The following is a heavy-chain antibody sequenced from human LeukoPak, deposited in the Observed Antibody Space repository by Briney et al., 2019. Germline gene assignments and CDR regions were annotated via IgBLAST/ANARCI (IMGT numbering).Heavy chain of an antibody. V-gene: IGHV3-23*01. CDR1: GFTFSSYA. Sequence: PGGSLRLSCAASGFTFSSYAMSWVRQAPGRGLEWVSAISGSGGSTYYADSVKGRFTISRDNSKNTLYLQMNSLRAEDTAVYYCASRYYSYGYGDAFDIWGQGTMVTVSS. CDR2: ISGSGGST. D-gene: IGHD5-18*01. CDR3: ASRYYSYGYGDAFDI. J-gene: IGHJ3*02.